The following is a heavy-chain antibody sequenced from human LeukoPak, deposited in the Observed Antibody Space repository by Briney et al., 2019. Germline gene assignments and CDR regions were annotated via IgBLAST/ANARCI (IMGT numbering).Heavy chain of an antibody. J-gene: IGHJ3*02. CDR3: ARQLAAGNDAFDI. CDR1: GVDIYSSTYY. CDR2: IYYNEDT. Sequence: SETLSLTCTVSGVDIYSSTYYWACIRQPPGKGLEFIGSIYYNEDTYSNPSLKSRLTISVDTSTNQFSLRLNSVTAADTAVYFCARQLAAGNDAFDIWGQGTMVTVSS. V-gene: IGHV4-39*01. D-gene: IGHD2-15*01.